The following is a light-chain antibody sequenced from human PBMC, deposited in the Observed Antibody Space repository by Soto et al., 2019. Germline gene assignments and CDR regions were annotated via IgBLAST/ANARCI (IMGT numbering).Light chain of an antibody. J-gene: IGLJ2*01. CDR1: SSDVGGYKY. CDR2: EVS. CDR3: ASYTSSSTSVI. V-gene: IGLV2-14*01. Sequence: QPVLTQPASVSGSPGQSITISCTGTSSDVGGYKYVSWYQQHPDKAPKLIIFEVSNRPSGLSSRFSGSKSGNTASLTISGLQAEDEADYYCASYTSSSTSVIFGRGTKVTVL.